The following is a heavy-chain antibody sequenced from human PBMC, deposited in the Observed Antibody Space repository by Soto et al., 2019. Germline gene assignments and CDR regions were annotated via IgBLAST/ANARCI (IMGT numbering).Heavy chain of an antibody. CDR2: ISGSGSTI. V-gene: IGHV3-48*03. CDR1: EFTFSDYE. D-gene: IGHD2-15*01. J-gene: IGHJ6*02. CDR3: ARDPEYCSGGICYPEYYYGKDI. Sequence: GGSLRLCCAASEFTFSDYEMNWVRQAPGKGREWVSYISGSGSTIYYADSVKGRFTISRDNGKNSLYLQMNSLRVEDTAVYYCARDPEYCSGGICYPEYYYGKDIWGQGTTVTDSS.